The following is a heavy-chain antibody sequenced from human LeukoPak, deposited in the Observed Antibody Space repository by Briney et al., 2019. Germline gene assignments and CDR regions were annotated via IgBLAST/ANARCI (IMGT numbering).Heavy chain of an antibody. CDR2: TSSDLNVK. V-gene: IGHV3-30-3*01. CDR1: GFTFRNYV. Sequence: GGSLRLSCAASGFTFRNYVIHWVRQAPGKGLEWVAVTSSDLNVKLYADSVKGRFTISRDNSRSTLYLQMNSLRPEDTAIYYCARDSRRVGATGGSDYWGQGTLVTVSS. J-gene: IGHJ4*02. CDR3: ARDSRRVGATGGSDY. D-gene: IGHD1-26*01.